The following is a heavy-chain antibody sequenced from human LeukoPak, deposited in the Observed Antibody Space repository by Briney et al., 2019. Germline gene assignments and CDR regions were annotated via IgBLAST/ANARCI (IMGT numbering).Heavy chain of an antibody. J-gene: IGHJ4*02. D-gene: IGHD1-7*01. V-gene: IGHV3-9*01. CDR3: ARPSGATGTTRTGYFDY. Sequence: GGSLRLSCAASGFTFDDYAMHWVRQAPGKGLEWVSGISWNSGNIGYADSLKGRFTISRDDAKNSLYLQMNSLRAEDTAMYYCARPSGATGTTRTGYFDYWGQGTLVTVSS. CDR1: GFTFDDYA. CDR2: ISWNSGNI.